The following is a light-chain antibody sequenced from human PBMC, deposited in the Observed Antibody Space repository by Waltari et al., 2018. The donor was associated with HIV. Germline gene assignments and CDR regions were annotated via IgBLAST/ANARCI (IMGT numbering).Light chain of an antibody. CDR3: GTWDASLSAGV. CDR2: DNN. CDR1: GSTFGNGF. J-gene: IGLJ3*02. Sequence: QSVLTQPPSVSAAPEQKVTISCSGSGSTFGNGFVSWYQHLPGAAPNLLIYDNNKRPSGISDRFSGSKSGTSATLGITGLQTGDEADYYCGTWDASLSAGVFGGGTKLTVL. V-gene: IGLV1-51*01.